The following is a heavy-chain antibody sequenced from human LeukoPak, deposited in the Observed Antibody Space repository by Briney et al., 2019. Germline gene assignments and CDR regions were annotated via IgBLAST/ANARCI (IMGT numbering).Heavy chain of an antibody. CDR2: ISGSGGST. CDR3: AKEVGYCSSTSCYVVGGYFDY. D-gene: IGHD2-2*01. CDR1: GFTFSTYV. Sequence: PGGSLRLSCAASGFTFSTYVMTWVRQAPGKGLEWVSGISGSGGSTYYADSVKGRFTISRDNSKNTLYLQMNSLRAEDTAVYYCAKEVGYCSSTSCYVVGGYFDYWGQGTLVTVSS. V-gene: IGHV3-23*01. J-gene: IGHJ4*02.